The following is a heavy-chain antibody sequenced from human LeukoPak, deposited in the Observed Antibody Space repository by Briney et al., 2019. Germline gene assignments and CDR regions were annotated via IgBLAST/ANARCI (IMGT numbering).Heavy chain of an antibody. V-gene: IGHV3-7*03. CDR2: INQGENER. CDR1: GFMFSSHW. Sequence: GGSLRLSCAASGFMFSSHWMSWVRQAPGKGLEWVANINQGENERYYVDSVRGRCTISRDNVKNSVFLQMHSLRAEDTAVYYCARDGHYDILTGYFQDWGQGTLVIVSS. J-gene: IGHJ1*01. CDR3: ARDGHYDILTGYFQD. D-gene: IGHD3-9*01.